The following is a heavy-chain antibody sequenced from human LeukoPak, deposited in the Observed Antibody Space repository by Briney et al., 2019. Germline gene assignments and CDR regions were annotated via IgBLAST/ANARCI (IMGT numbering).Heavy chain of an antibody. Sequence: SETLSLTCTVSGGSISSYYWSWIRQPTGKGLEWIGRIYTSGSTNYNPSLKSRVTMSVDTSKNQFSLKLSSVTAADTAVYYCARDDYGGSPYYYYYMDVWGKGTTVTVSS. CDR3: ARDDYGGSPYYYYYMDV. D-gene: IGHD4-23*01. CDR1: GGSISSYY. J-gene: IGHJ6*03. V-gene: IGHV4-4*07. CDR2: IYTSGST.